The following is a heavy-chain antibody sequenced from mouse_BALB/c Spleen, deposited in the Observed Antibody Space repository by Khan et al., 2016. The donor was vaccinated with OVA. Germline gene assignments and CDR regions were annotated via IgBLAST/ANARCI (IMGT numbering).Heavy chain of an antibody. CDR2: INPSNGRT. Sequence: QVQLPPPSAELVNPGASVNLSCKASGYTLTSYWMHWVKQRPGQGLEWIGEINPSNGRTNYNEKFKSKATLTVDKSSSTAYMQLSSPTSEDSAVYYCARLLINFDYWGQGTTLTVSS. J-gene: IGHJ2*01. CDR3: ARLLINFDY. V-gene: IGHV1S81*02. D-gene: IGHD2-1*01. CDR1: GYTLTSYW.